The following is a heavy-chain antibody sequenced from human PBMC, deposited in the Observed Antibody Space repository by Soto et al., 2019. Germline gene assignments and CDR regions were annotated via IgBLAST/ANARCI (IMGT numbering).Heavy chain of an antibody. V-gene: IGHV4-4*02. J-gene: IGHJ6*02. CDR2: IYHSGST. D-gene: IGHD5-12*01. CDR3: AIGRVATILYYYYYYGMDV. CDR1: SGSISSSNW. Sequence: PAETLSLTCAVSSGSISSSNWWSWVRQPPGKGLEWIGEIYHSGSTNYNPYLKSRVTISVDKSKNQFSLKLSSVTAADTAVYYCAIGRVATILYYYYYYGMDVWGQGTTVTVSS.